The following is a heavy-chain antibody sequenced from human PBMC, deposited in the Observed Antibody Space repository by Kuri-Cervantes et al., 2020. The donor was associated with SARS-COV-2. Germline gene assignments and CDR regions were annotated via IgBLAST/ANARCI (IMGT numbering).Heavy chain of an antibody. V-gene: IGHV3-23*01. CDR1: GSTFSSYA. D-gene: IGHD7-27*01. CDR3: TKDLAGLGMTH. CDR2: ISGSGGST. J-gene: IGHJ4*02. Sequence: GESLKISCAASGSTFSSYAMSWVRQAPGKGLEWVSAISGSGGSTYYADSVKGRFTISRDNSNNTLYLQMNILRSEDTAVYYCTKDLAGLGMTHWGQGTLVTVSS.